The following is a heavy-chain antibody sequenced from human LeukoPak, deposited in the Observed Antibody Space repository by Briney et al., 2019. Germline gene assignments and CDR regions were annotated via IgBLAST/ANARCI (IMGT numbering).Heavy chain of an antibody. Sequence: SETLSLTCTVSGGSISSDYWSWIRQPPGKGLEWIGEINHSGSTNYNPSLKSRVTISVDTSKNQFSLKLSSVTAADTAVYYCASTYGGKAYWGQGTLVTVSS. CDR1: GGSISSDY. J-gene: IGHJ4*02. CDR2: INHSGST. V-gene: IGHV4-34*01. D-gene: IGHD4-23*01. CDR3: ASTYGGKAY.